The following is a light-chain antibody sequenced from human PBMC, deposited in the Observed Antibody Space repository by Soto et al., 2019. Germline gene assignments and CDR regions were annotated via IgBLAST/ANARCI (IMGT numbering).Light chain of an antibody. CDR3: QQRTNWPWT. V-gene: IGKV3-11*01. CDR1: QRVSSY. J-gene: IGKJ1*01. CDR2: DAS. Sequence: EIVLTQSPATLSLSPGERVTLSCRASQRVSSYLAWYQQNPGQAPRLLIYDASNRATGIPARFSGSGSGTDFTLTISRLEPADFAVYYCQQRTNWPWTFGQGTKVDIK.